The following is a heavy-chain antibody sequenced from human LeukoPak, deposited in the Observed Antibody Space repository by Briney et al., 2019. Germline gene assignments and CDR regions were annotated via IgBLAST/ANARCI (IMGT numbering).Heavy chain of an antibody. D-gene: IGHD6-13*01. CDR3: ARSGGSSSAVYFQH. CDR2: ISSSSSYI. Sequence: GGSLRLSCAASGFTFSSYSMNWVRKAPGKGLEWVSSISSSSSYIYYADSVKGRFTISRDNAKNSLYLQMNSLRAEDTAVYYCARSGGSSSAVYFQHWGQGTLVTVSS. CDR1: GFTFSSYS. J-gene: IGHJ1*01. V-gene: IGHV3-21*01.